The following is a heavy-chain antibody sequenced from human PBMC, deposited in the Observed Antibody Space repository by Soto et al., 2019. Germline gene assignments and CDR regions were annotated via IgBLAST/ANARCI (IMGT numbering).Heavy chain of an antibody. D-gene: IGHD3-16*01. Sequence: EVQLLESGGGLVQPGGSLRRSCAAAGFTFSNYALTWVRQSPGKGLEWVSIFSGRGGSTYYADSVRGRFTISRDNSKNTLIVQMTSPRVEDTAIYYCARELTGDTCPCFDVWGQGTTVSVSS. CDR2: FSGRGGST. CDR1: GFTFSNYA. J-gene: IGHJ6*02. V-gene: IGHV3-23*01. CDR3: ARELTGDTCPCFDV.